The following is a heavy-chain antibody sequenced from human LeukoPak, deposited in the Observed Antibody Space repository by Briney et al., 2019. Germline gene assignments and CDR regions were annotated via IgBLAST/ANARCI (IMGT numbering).Heavy chain of an antibody. D-gene: IGHD5-12*01. J-gene: IGHJ4*02. Sequence: GGSLRLSCAASGFTFSNYGMHWVRQAPGKGLEWVAVISHDGSNKYYTDSVKGRFTISRDNSKNTLYLQMNSLRAEDTAVYYCAKDRTAGYDGLVDYWGQGTLVTVSS. CDR1: GFTFSNYG. V-gene: IGHV3-30*18. CDR3: AKDRTAGYDGLVDY. CDR2: ISHDGSNK.